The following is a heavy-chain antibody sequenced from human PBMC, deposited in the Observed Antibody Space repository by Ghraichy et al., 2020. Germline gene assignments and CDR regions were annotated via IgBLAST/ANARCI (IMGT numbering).Heavy chain of an antibody. Sequence: SETLSLTCTVSGGSISSGGYYWSWIRQHPGKGLEWIGYIYYSGSTYYNPSLKSRVTISVDTSKNQFSLKLSSVTAADTAVYYCARDPYHDSSGYDYWGQGTLVTVSS. D-gene: IGHD3-22*01. V-gene: IGHV4-31*03. CDR1: GGSISSGGYY. J-gene: IGHJ4*02. CDR2: IYYSGST. CDR3: ARDPYHDSSGYDY.